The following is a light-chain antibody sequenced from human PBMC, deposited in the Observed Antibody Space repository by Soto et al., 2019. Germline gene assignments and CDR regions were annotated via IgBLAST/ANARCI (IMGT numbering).Light chain of an antibody. J-gene: IGKJ2*01. V-gene: IGKV3-20*01. CDR2: GAS. CDR1: QSFSSSY. Sequence: EIVLTQSPGTLSLSPGERATLSCRASQSFSSSYLIWYQQKPGQAPRLLIYGASSRATGIPGRFSGGGSGTDFTLTNSSLEPEDFAVEFCQQDGNPPYTFCQGTKLEIK. CDR3: QQDGNPPYT.